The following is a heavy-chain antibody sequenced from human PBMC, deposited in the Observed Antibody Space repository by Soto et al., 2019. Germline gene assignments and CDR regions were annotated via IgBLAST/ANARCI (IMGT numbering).Heavy chain of an antibody. J-gene: IGHJ3*02. CDR2: IYWDDNK. CDR3: AHRHWWELANAFDI. Sequence: QITLKESGPTLVKPTQTLTLTCTFSGFSLSTSGVGVGWIRQPPGKALEWLALIYWDDNKRYSPSLKSRLTITKDTSKNQVVLTMTNMDPVDTATYYCAHRHWWELANAFDIWGQGTMVTVSS. CDR1: GFSLSTSGVG. V-gene: IGHV2-5*02. D-gene: IGHD1-26*01.